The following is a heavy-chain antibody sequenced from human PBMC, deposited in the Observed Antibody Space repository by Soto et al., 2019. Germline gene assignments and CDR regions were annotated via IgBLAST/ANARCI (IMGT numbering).Heavy chain of an antibody. V-gene: IGHV3-30*03. CDR3: GAGQYFSDY. CDR2: ISYDGSDK. Sequence: QVQLVESGGGVVQPGSSLRLSCAASRFTFIRYGMHWVRQAPGKGLEWEALISYDGSDKYYANSVKGRFTISRDNSKNTLYLQMNSLIVEDAAVYYCGAGQYFSDYWGQGTLVTVSS. D-gene: IGHD6-13*01. CDR1: RFTFIRYG. J-gene: IGHJ4*02.